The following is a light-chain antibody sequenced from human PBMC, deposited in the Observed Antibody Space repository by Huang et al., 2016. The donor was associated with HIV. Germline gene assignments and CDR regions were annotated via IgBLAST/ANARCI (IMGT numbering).Light chain of an antibody. CDR1: QSVSSY. V-gene: IGKV3-11*01. Sequence: EIVLTQSPATLSLSPGERATLSCRAIQSVSSYLAWYQQKPCQAPRPRIYDASNRPTVIPARFIGSGSGTDFTLTISSLEPEDFAVYYCQQRSNWAPITFGGGTKVEIK. CDR2: DAS. J-gene: IGKJ4*01. CDR3: QQRSNWAPIT.